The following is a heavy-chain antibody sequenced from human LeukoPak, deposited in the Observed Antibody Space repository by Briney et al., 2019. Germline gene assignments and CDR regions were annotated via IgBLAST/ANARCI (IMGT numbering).Heavy chain of an antibody. D-gene: IGHD3-22*01. CDR1: GYTFTSYG. V-gene: IGHV1-18*01. J-gene: IGHJ4*02. Sequence: ASVNVSCKASGYTFTSYGISWVRQAPGQGLEWMGWISAYKGNTNYAQKLQGRVTMTTDTSTSTAYMELRSLRSDDTAVYYCASNQYYYDSSGYYYFDYWGQGTLVTVSS. CDR2: ISAYKGNT. CDR3: ASNQYYYDSSGYYYFDY.